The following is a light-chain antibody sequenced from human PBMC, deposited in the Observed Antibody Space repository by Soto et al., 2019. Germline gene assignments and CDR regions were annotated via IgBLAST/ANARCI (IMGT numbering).Light chain of an antibody. J-gene: IGKJ4*01. Sequence: IQWTQSPSTLSSSVGHRVTLTCPASQSISSCLAWYQQKPGKAPKRLSYAASSLQSGVPSRFRGSGSGTEFTLTISSLKPEDFETYYCLQHNSYPLTFGGGTKVDIK. CDR1: QSISSC. CDR2: AAS. CDR3: LQHNSYPLT. V-gene: IGKV1-5*01.